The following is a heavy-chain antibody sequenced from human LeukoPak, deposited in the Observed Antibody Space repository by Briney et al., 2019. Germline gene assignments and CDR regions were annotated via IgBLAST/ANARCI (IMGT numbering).Heavy chain of an antibody. D-gene: IGHD3-3*01. Sequence: SETLSLTCTVSGGSISSSSYYWGWIRQPPGKGLEWIGSIYYSGSTYYNPSLKSRVTISVDTSKNQFSLKLSSVTAADTAVYYCARTWSADPWGQGTLVTVSS. V-gene: IGHV4-39*07. CDR1: GGSISSSSYY. CDR3: ARTWSADP. J-gene: IGHJ5*02. CDR2: IYYSGST.